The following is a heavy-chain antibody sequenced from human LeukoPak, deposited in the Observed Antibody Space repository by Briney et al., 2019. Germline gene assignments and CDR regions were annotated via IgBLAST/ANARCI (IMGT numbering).Heavy chain of an antibody. CDR1: GGSISSGSYY. CDR2: IYYTGST. V-gene: IGHV4-39*07. J-gene: IGHJ6*03. Sequence: SETLSLTCSVSGGSISSGSYYWGWIRQPPGKGLQWIGNIYYTGSTYYNPSLKSRVTISVDTSKNQFSLKLSSVTAADTAVYYCARIYSSSPWDDYYYMDVWGKGTTVTVSS. D-gene: IGHD6-6*01. CDR3: ARIYSSSPWDDYYYMDV.